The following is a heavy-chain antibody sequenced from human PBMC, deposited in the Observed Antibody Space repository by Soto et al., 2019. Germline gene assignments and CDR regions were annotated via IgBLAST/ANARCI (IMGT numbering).Heavy chain of an antibody. V-gene: IGHV3-33*01. D-gene: IGHD1-26*01. Sequence: GGSLRLSCAASGFTFSSYGMHWVRQAPGKGLEWVAVIWNDGSNKYYADSVKGRFTISRDNSKNTLYLQMNSLRAEDTAVYYCARDWGDGSYYSLAFDFWGQGTMVTVSS. CDR2: IWNDGSNK. CDR3: ARDWGDGSYYSLAFDF. J-gene: IGHJ3*01. CDR1: GFTFSSYG.